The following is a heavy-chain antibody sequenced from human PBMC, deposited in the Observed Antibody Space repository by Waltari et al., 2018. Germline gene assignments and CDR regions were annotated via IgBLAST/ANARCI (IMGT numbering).Heavy chain of an antibody. Sequence: QVQLVQSGAEVKTPGSSVTVSCKASGSTFSSYAISWVRQAPGQGLEWMGGIIPIFGTANYAQKFQGRVTITADESTSTAYMELSSLRSEDTAVYYCARRVKGFYYDSSDGVDWFDPWGQGTLVTVSS. CDR1: GSTFSSYA. V-gene: IGHV1-69*01. D-gene: IGHD3-22*01. CDR2: IIPIFGTA. J-gene: IGHJ5*02. CDR3: ARRVKGFYYDSSDGVDWFDP.